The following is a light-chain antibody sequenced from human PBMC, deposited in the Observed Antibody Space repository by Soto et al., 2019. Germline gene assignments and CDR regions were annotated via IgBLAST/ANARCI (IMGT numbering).Light chain of an antibody. CDR1: SGHSNYA. J-gene: IGLJ2*01. V-gene: IGLV4-69*01. CDR3: QTWGTSVV. Sequence: QPVLTQPPSASASLGASVKLTCTLSSGHSNYAIAWHQQQPEKGPRYLMKLNSDGSHFKGDGIPDRFSGSSSGDERYLTISSLQSEDEADYYCQTWGTSVVFGGGTK. CDR2: LNSDGSH.